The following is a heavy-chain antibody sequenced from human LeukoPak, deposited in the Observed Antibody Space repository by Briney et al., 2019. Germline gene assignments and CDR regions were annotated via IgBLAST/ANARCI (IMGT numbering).Heavy chain of an antibody. V-gene: IGHV3-23*01. J-gene: IGHJ6*04. CDR3: AKATSNFWSGPDV. CDR2: ISGSGGST. Sequence: GGSLRLSCAASGFTFSTNAMHWVRQAPGKGLEWVSAISGSGGSTYYADSVKGRFTISRDNSKNTVYLQVSSLRAEDTAVYYCAKATSNFWSGPDVWGKGTSVTVSS. D-gene: IGHD3-3*01. CDR1: GFTFSTNA.